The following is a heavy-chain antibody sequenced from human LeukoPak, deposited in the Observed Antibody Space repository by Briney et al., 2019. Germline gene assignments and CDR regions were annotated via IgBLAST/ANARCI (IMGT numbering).Heavy chain of an antibody. Sequence: AASVKVSCKASGYTFTSYGISWVRQAPGQGLEWMGWISAYNGNTNYAQKLQGRVTMTTDTSTSTAYMELRSLRSGDTAVYYCARLPYCSSTSCRSEFNWFDPWGQGTLVTVSS. J-gene: IGHJ5*02. CDR2: ISAYNGNT. V-gene: IGHV1-18*01. D-gene: IGHD2-2*01. CDR3: ARLPYCSSTSCRSEFNWFDP. CDR1: GYTFTSYG.